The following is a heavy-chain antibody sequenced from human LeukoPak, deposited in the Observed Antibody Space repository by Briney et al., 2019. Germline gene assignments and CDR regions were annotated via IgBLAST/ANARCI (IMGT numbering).Heavy chain of an antibody. Sequence: GESLKISCKGSGYSFTNYWLGWVRQMPGKGLEWMGIIYPADSDIRYSPSFQGQVTISADKSISTAYLQWSSLKASDTAMYYCARQAAASGPLGYWGQGTLVTVSS. CDR3: ARQAAASGPLGY. J-gene: IGHJ4*02. CDR1: GYSFTNYW. CDR2: IYPADSDI. D-gene: IGHD6-13*01. V-gene: IGHV5-51*01.